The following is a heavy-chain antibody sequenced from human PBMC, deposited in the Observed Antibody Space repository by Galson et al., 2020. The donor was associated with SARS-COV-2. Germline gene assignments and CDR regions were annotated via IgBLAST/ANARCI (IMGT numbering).Heavy chain of an antibody. CDR2: IYYSGST. CDR3: ARDIGYCSGGSCYSGGHYYYYGMDV. J-gene: IGHJ6*02. CDR1: GGSISSGGYY. V-gene: IGHV4-31*03. Sequence: SETLSLTCTVSGGSISSGGYYWSWIRQHPGKGLEWIGYIYYSGSTYYNPSLKSRVTISVDTSKNQFSLKLSSVTAADTAVYYCARDIGYCSGGSCYSGGHYYYYGMDVWGRGTTVTVSS. D-gene: IGHD2-15*01.